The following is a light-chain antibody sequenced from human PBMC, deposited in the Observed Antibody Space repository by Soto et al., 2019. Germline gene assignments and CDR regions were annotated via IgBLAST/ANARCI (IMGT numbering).Light chain of an antibody. CDR2: DAS. CDR3: QQYNSYSRT. V-gene: IGKV1-5*01. Sequence: DIQMTQSPSTLSASVGDRVTITCRASQSISSWLAWYQQKPGKAPKLLIYDASSLESGVSSRFSGSGSGTEFTLTICSLQPDDFATYYCQQYNSYSRTFGQGTKLEIK. J-gene: IGKJ2*01. CDR1: QSISSW.